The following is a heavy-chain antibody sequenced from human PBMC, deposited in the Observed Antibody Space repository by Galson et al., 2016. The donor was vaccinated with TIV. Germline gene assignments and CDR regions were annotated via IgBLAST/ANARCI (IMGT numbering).Heavy chain of an antibody. CDR2: IYYTGGT. Sequence: ETLSLTCTVSGVSITNGNYYWAWIRLPPGKGLQWIGNIYYTGGTYYNPSLKSRVTISVDTSKNNFSLRLSSVTAADTAMYYCAREAVEIVPVDFYYYYIDVWGKGTTVTVSS. D-gene: IGHD5-12*01. CDR1: GVSITNGNYY. V-gene: IGHV4-39*07. J-gene: IGHJ6*03. CDR3: AREAVEIVPVDFYYYYIDV.